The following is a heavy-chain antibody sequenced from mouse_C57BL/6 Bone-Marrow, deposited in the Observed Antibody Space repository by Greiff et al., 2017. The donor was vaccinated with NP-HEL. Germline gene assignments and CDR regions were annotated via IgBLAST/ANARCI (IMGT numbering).Heavy chain of an antibody. CDR2: INPNNGGT. CDR3: ARIYSV. D-gene: IGHD2-1*01. Sequence: EVQLQQSGPELVKPGASVKISCKASGYTFTDYYMNWVKQSHGKSLEWIGDINPNNGGTSYNQKFKGKATLTVDKSSSTAYMELRSLTSEDSAVYYCARIYSVWGTGTTVTVSS. CDR1: GYTFTDYY. V-gene: IGHV1-26*01. J-gene: IGHJ1*03.